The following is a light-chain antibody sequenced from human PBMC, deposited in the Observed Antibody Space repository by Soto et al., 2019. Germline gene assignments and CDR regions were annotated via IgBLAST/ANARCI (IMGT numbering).Light chain of an antibody. CDR2: GAS. Sequence: AIQMTQSPPSLSASVGDRVTVTCRASQDIRSDLGWYQQKPGKAPQLLIYGASRLQSGVPSRFSGSGSGRDFTLTISSLQPEDSATYYCLQDDTYPLTFGGGTKV. CDR3: LQDDTYPLT. J-gene: IGKJ4*01. V-gene: IGKV1-6*02. CDR1: QDIRSD.